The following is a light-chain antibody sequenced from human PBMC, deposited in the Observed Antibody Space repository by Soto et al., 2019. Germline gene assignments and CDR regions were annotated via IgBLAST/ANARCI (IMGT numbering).Light chain of an antibody. V-gene: IGLV1-44*01. Sequence: QPVLTQPPSASGTPGQRVTISCSGSSSNIGRDTVNWYQQSSGTAPKLLIYSNNQRPSGVPDRFSGSKSGTSASLAISGLQSEDEADYYCAAWDGSLNGWVFGGGTKLTVL. CDR3: AAWDGSLNGWV. CDR1: SSNIGRDT. J-gene: IGLJ3*02. CDR2: SNN.